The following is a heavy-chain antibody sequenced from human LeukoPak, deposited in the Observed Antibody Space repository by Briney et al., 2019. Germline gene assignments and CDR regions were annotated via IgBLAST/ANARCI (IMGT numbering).Heavy chain of an antibody. Sequence: SETLSLTCTVSGGSISSYYWSWIRQPPGKGLEWIGYIYYSGSTNYNPSLKSRVTISVDTSKNQFSLKLSSVTAADTAEYYCARFVGVRGVIANWFDPWGQGTLVTVSS. J-gene: IGHJ5*02. D-gene: IGHD3-10*01. CDR2: IYYSGST. CDR3: ARFVGVRGVIANWFDP. CDR1: GGSISSYY. V-gene: IGHV4-59*01.